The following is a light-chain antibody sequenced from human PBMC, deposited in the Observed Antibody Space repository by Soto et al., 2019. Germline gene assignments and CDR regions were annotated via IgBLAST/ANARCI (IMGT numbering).Light chain of an antibody. CDR1: SSDIGAYNY. CDR2: EVT. CDR3: SSYSSTGTLYV. V-gene: IGLV2-14*01. Sequence: SALTQPAAVSGSPGQSITISCIGTSSDIGAYNYVSWYQQHPGKVPKLMIYEVTNRPSGLSNRFSGSKSGNTASLTISGLQAEDEAEYFCSSYSSTGTLYVFGTGPKVTVL. J-gene: IGLJ1*01.